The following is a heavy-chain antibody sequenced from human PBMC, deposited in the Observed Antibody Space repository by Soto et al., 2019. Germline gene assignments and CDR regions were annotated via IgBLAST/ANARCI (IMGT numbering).Heavy chain of an antibody. V-gene: IGHV4-61*01. CDR2: IFYSGGT. CDR3: ARGSGGADTWFDP. D-gene: IGHD2-8*02. CDR1: GGSVSRGTHF. Sequence: SETLSLTCTISGGSVSRGTHFWSWIRQPPGKRLEWIGYIFYSGGTSYNPSLKSRATISLETSKNQFSLRLSSVTAADAAVYYCARGSGGADTWFDPWGQGTAVTVSS. J-gene: IGHJ5*02.